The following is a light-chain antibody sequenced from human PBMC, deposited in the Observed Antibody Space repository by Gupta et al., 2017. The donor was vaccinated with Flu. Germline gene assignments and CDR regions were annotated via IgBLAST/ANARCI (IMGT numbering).Light chain of an antibody. Sequence: VMTQSPLSLPVTPGEPASISCRSSQSLLHSNGYNYLDRYLQKPGQSPQLLIYLGSNRASGVPDRFSGSGSGTDFTLKISRVEAEDVGVYYCMQALQTPLTFGGGTXVEIK. CDR1: QSLLHSNGYNY. V-gene: IGKV2-28*01. J-gene: IGKJ4*01. CDR3: MQALQTPLT. CDR2: LGS.